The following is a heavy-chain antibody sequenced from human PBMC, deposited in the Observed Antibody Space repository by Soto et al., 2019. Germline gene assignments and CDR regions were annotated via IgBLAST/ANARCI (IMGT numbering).Heavy chain of an antibody. CDR2: INHSGST. CDR1: GGSFSGYY. J-gene: IGHJ4*02. Sequence: QVQLQQWGAGLLKPSETLSLTCAVYGGSFSGYYWSWIRQPPGKGLEWIGEINHSGSTNYNPTLKSRVTISVDTFKRQFSVKLISVTAADTAGYYCAGFSGYYGSGSYYSDYWGQGTLVTVSS. V-gene: IGHV4-34*01. CDR3: AGFSGYYGSGSYYSDY. D-gene: IGHD3-10*01.